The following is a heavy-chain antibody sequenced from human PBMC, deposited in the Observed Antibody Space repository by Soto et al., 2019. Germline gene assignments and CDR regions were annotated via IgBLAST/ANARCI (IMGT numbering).Heavy chain of an antibody. D-gene: IGHD2-15*01. CDR2: IYPGDSDT. Sequence: GESLKISCKGSAYSFTSYWIGWVRQMPGKGLEWMGIIYPGDSDTRYSPSFQGQVTISADKSISTAYLQWSSLKASDTAMCYCATTGKVVAARSYYYYYGMDVWGQGTTVTVSS. V-gene: IGHV5-51*01. J-gene: IGHJ6*02. CDR1: AYSFTSYW. CDR3: ATTGKVVAARSYYYYYGMDV.